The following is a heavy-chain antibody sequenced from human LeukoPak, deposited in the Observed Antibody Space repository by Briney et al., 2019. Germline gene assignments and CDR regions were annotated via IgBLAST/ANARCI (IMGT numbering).Heavy chain of an antibody. J-gene: IGHJ3*02. Sequence: SQTLSLTCTVSGGSISSGGYYWSWIRQHPGKGLEWIGYIYCSGSTDYNPSLKSRFTMSVDTSKNQFSLKLSSVTAADTAVYYCASADYDMAFDIWGQGTMVTVSS. CDR3: ASADYDMAFDI. V-gene: IGHV4-31*03. D-gene: IGHD3-9*01. CDR2: IYCSGST. CDR1: GGSISSGGYY.